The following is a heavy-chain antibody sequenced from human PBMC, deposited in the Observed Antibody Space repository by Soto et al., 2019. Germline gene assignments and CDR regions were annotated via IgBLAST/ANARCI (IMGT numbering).Heavy chain of an antibody. J-gene: IGHJ4*02. CDR3: VRRYGL. CDR1: GYSFTSYW. Sequence: GESLKISWEGSGYSFTSYWISWVRQMPGKGLEWVGSIDPSDSYTNYSPSFQGHVALSVDNPTSTAYLQWGSLKASDTAMYYCVRRYGLWGQGTQVTVSS. V-gene: IGHV5-10-1*01. D-gene: IGHD3-16*01. CDR2: IDPSDSYT.